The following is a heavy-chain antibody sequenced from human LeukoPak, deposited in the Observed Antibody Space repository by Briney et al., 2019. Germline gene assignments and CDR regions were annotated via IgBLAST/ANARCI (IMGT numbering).Heavy chain of an antibody. CDR3: ARGGNYDYKFDC. J-gene: IGHJ4*02. CDR1: GFTFSSYW. CDR2: INSDGSST. V-gene: IGHV3-74*01. D-gene: IGHD5-12*01. Sequence: GGSLRLSCAASGFTFSSYWMHWVRQAPGKGLVWVSRINSDGSSTTYADSVKGRFTISRDNAKNTLYLQMNSLRAEDTAVYYCARGGNYDYKFDCWGQGTPVTVSS.